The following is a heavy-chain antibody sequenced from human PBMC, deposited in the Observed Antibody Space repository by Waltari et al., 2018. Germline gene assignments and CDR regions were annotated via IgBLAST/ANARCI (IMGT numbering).Heavy chain of an antibody. J-gene: IGHJ4*02. D-gene: IGHD3-3*01. Sequence: QVQLVQSGAEVKKPGASVKVSCKASGYTFTSSGISWVRQAPGQGLEWMGWVRAYNGNTNYAQKRQGRVTMTTDTSTSTAYMELRSLRSDDTAVYYCARVATYYDFWSGYTSGYFDYWGQGTLVTVSS. CDR1: GYTFTSSG. CDR3: ARVATYYDFWSGYTSGYFDY. V-gene: IGHV1-18*01. CDR2: VRAYNGNT.